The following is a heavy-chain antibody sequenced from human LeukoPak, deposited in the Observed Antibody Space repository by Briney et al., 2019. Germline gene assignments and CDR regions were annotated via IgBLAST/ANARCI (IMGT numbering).Heavy chain of an antibody. V-gene: IGHV3-48*02. Sequence: PGGSLRLSCAASGFTFSSYSMNWVRQAPGKGLEWVSYISSSSSTIYYADSVKGRFTISRDNAKNSLYLQMNNLRDEDTAVYYCASSTRNYYDSSGYMTFGYWGQGTLVTVSS. J-gene: IGHJ4*02. CDR1: GFTFSSYS. D-gene: IGHD3-22*01. CDR2: ISSSSSTI. CDR3: ASSTRNYYDSSGYMTFGY.